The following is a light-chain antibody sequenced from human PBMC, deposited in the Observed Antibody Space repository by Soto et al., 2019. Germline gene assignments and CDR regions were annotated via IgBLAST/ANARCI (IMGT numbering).Light chain of an antibody. CDR1: QSVTTR. Sequence: IVLTQSPGTLSLSPGERVTLSCRASQSVTTRLAWYQHKPGQAPRLLMSGASSRASGVPVRFSGSGSGTEFTLTISRLEPEDFALYYCQQYGGSPITFGLGTRLEIK. J-gene: IGKJ5*01. CDR2: GAS. CDR3: QQYGGSPIT. V-gene: IGKV3-20*01.